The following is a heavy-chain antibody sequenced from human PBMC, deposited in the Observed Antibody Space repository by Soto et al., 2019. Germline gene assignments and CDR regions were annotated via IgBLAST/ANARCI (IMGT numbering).Heavy chain of an antibody. CDR2: INSDGSST. CDR3: ARARIAVAGFDY. CDR1: GFTFSSYW. Sequence: PGGSLRLSCAASGFTFSSYWRHWVRQAPGKGLVWVSRINSDGSSTTYADSVKGRFTISRDNAKHTLYLQMNSLRDEDTAVFYCARARIAVAGFDYWGQGTLVTVSS. J-gene: IGHJ4*02. D-gene: IGHD6-19*01. V-gene: IGHV3-74*01.